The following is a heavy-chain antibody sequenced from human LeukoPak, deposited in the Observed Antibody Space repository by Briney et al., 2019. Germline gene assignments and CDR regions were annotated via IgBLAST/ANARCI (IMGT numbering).Heavy chain of an antibody. D-gene: IGHD6-13*01. CDR3: ATATRIAAAGTFDP. CDR1: GGSFSGYY. Sequence: SETLSLTCAVYGGSFSGYYWSWIRQPPGKGLEWIGGINHSGSTYYNPSLKSRVTISVDKSKNQFSLKLSSVTAADTAVYYCATATRIAAAGTFDPWGQGTLVTVSS. CDR2: INHSGST. V-gene: IGHV4-34*01. J-gene: IGHJ5*02.